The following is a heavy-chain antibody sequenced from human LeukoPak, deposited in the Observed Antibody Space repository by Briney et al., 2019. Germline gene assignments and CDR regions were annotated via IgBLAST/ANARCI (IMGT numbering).Heavy chain of an antibody. V-gene: IGHV3-30*04. Sequence: GGSLRLSCAASGFTFSSYAMHWVRQAPGKGLEWVAVISYDGSNKYYADSVKGRFTISRDNSKNTLYLQMNSLSAEDTAVYYCAREDSGWYYYYYYGMDVWGQGTTVTVSS. CDR3: AREDSGWYYYYYYGMDV. J-gene: IGHJ6*02. CDR2: ISYDGSNK. CDR1: GFTFSSYA. D-gene: IGHD6-19*01.